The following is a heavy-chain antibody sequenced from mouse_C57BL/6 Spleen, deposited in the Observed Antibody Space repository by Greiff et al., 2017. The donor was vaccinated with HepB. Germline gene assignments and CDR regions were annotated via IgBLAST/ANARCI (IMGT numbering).Heavy chain of an antibody. CDR2: IYPGSGNT. D-gene: IGHD2-4*01. J-gene: IGHJ3*01. CDR1: GYSFTSYY. CDR3: AREGDYAWFAY. Sequence: QVQLKESGPELVKPGASVKISCKASGYSFTSYYIHWVKQRPGQGLEWIGWIYPGSGNTKYNEKFKGKATLTADTSSSTAYMQHSSLTSEDSAVYYCAREGDYAWFAYWGQGTLVTVSA. V-gene: IGHV1-66*01.